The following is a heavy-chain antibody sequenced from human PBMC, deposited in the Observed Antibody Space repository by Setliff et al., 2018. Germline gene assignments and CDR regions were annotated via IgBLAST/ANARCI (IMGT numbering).Heavy chain of an antibody. CDR3: ARDLAGATYYYYYGMDV. CDR2: ISSSGSTI. V-gene: IGHV3-11*04. Sequence: GGSLRLSCAASGFSFSDYYMMWIRQAPGKGPEWVSYISSSGSTIYYADSVKGRFTISRDNAKNSLYLQMNSLRAEDTAVYYCARDLAGATYYYYYGMDVWGQGTTVTVSS. D-gene: IGHD1-26*01. J-gene: IGHJ6*02. CDR1: GFSFSDYY.